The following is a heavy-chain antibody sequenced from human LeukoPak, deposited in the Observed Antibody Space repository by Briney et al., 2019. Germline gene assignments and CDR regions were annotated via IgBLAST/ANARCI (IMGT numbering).Heavy chain of an antibody. CDR2: IYYSGST. CDR3: AKAGIAAAGNARNFDY. D-gene: IGHD6-13*01. J-gene: IGHJ4*02. CDR1: GGSISSYY. V-gene: IGHV4-59*12. Sequence: SETLSLTCTVSGGSISSYYWCWIRQPPGKGLEWIGYIYYSGSTNYNPSLKSRVTISVDTSKNQFSLKLSSVTAADTAVYYCAKAGIAAAGNARNFDYWGQGTLVTVSS.